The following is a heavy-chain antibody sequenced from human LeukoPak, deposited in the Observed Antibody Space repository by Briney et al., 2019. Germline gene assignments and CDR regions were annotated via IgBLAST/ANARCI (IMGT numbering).Heavy chain of an antibody. D-gene: IGHD1-26*01. CDR3: ARDLHSGAYTFDY. V-gene: IGHV3-48*02. J-gene: IGHJ4*02. Sequence: PGGSLRLSCAASGFIFSGVWMSWVRQAPGKGLEWVSYISSISTIIYYAGSVEGRFTISRDNAKNSLYLQMNSLRDEDTAVYYCARDLHSGAYTFDYWGQGTLVTVSS. CDR1: GFIFSGVW. CDR2: ISSISTII.